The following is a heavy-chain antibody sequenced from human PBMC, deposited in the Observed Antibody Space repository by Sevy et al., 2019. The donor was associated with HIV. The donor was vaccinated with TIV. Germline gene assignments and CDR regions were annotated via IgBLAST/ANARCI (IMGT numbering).Heavy chain of an antibody. D-gene: IGHD3-22*01. CDR3: ARAYYYDSSAYYFDH. J-gene: IGHJ4*02. CDR1: GYTFTAYY. Sequence: SVKVSCKASGYTFTAYYVHWVRQAPGQGLEWMGRINPNSGGTNYAQKFQGRVTMTRDTSISTAYMELSGLRYDDTAVYHCARAYYYDSSAYYFDHWGQGTLVTVSS. CDR2: INPNSGGT. V-gene: IGHV1-2*06.